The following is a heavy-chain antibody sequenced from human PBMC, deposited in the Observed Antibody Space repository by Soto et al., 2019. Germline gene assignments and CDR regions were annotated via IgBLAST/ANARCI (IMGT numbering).Heavy chain of an antibody. D-gene: IGHD2-2*02. J-gene: IGHJ3*01. Sequence: QAQLVQSGGEMKKPGASVKVSCKASGYTFSTYGITWVRQAPGQGLDWMGWINPLKGDTKSAANFQDRVTMTTDTFTRTAYMELGSLRSDDTAVYYCARVKVPAAILGAFDLWGQGTLVTVSS. V-gene: IGHV1-18*01. CDR1: GYTFSTYG. CDR3: ARVKVPAAILGAFDL. CDR2: INPLKGDT.